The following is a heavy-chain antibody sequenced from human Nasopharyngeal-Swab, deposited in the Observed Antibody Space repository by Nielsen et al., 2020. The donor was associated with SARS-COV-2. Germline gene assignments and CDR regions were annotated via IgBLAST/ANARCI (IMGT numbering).Heavy chain of an antibody. Sequence: SETLSLTCAVYGGSFSGYYWSWIRQPPGKGLEWIGEINHSGSTNYNPSLKSRVTISVDTSKNQFSLKLSSVTAADTAVYYCAREYDEVVVITGAFDIWGQGTMVTVSS. D-gene: IGHD3-22*01. V-gene: IGHV4-34*01. CDR2: INHSGST. CDR3: AREYDEVVVITGAFDI. J-gene: IGHJ3*02. CDR1: GGSFSGYY.